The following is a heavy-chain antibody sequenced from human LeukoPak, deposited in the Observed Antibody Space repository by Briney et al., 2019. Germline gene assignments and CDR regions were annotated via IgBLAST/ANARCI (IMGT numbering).Heavy chain of an antibody. CDR3: ARYLWFGSSQRFDY. D-gene: IGHD3-10*01. J-gene: IGHJ4*02. Sequence: QPGGSLRLSCAASGFTFSTCAMSWVRQAPGKGLEWVSAISSSSGTIYYADSVKGRFTISRDNAKNSLYLQMNSLRDEDTAVYYCARYLWFGSSQRFDYWGQGTLVTVSS. CDR2: ISSSSGTI. CDR1: GFTFSTCA. V-gene: IGHV3-48*02.